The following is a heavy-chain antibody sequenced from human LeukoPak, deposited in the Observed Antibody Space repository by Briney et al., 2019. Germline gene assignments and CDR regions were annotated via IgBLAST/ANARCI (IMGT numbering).Heavy chain of an antibody. D-gene: IGHD5-12*01. Sequence: SETLSLTCAVYGGSFSNYYWSWIRQPPGKGLEWIGEINHSGSTNYNPSLQSRVTMSVDVSKNQFSLKLTSMTAADTAVYFCARGMAEAYDYNWFDPWGQGILVTVSS. J-gene: IGHJ5*02. CDR1: GGSFSNYY. CDR2: INHSGST. V-gene: IGHV4-34*01. CDR3: ARGMAEAYDYNWFDP.